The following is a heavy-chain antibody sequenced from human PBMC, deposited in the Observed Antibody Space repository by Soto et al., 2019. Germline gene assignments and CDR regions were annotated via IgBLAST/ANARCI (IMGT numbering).Heavy chain of an antibody. CDR3: ARDLPKRVVVATYYYYGMDV. CDR2: ISAYNGNT. J-gene: IGHJ6*02. D-gene: IGHD2-15*01. CDR1: GYTFTSYG. V-gene: IGHV1-18*01. Sequence: GASVKVSCKASGYTFTSYGISWVRQAPGQGLEWMGWISAYNGNTNYAQELQGRVTMTTDTSTSTAYMELRSLRSDDTAVYYCARDLPKRVVVATYYYYGMDVWGQGTTVTVSS.